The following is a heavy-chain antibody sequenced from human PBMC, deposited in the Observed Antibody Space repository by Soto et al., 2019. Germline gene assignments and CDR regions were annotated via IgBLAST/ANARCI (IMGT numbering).Heavy chain of an antibody. J-gene: IGHJ6*02. Sequence: GGSLRLSCAASGFTFSSYGMHWVRQAPGKGLEWVAVIWYDGINKYYADSVKGRFTISRDNSKNTLYLQMNSLRAEDTAVYYCARDTMATIIDYYYGMDVWGQGTTVTVSS. CDR3: ARDTMATIIDYYYGMDV. CDR2: IWYDGINK. D-gene: IGHD5-12*01. CDR1: GFTFSSYG. V-gene: IGHV3-33*01.